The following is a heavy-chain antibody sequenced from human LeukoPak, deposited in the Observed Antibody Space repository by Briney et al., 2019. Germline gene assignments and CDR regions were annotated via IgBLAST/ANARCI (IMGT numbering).Heavy chain of an antibody. CDR1: GDSFTTYG. V-gene: IGHV1-18*01. J-gene: IGHJ4*02. D-gene: IGHD3-3*01. CDR2: ISIDNGDT. CDR3: ARFWSGYLPDY. Sequence: ASVKVSCKPSGDSFTTYGIGWGRQAPGQGLEWMGLISIDNGDTNYPPKFPGRSAMTTDPSTSTAYMELRSLRSDDTAVYYCARFWSGYLPDYGDQGTLVTVSS.